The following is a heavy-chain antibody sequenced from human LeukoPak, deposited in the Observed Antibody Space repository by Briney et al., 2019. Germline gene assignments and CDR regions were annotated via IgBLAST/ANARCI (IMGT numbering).Heavy chain of an antibody. Sequence: SVKVSCKASGGTFSSYAISWVRQAPGQGLEWMGGIIPIFGTANYAQKFQGRVTITTHESTSTAYMELSSLRSEDTAVYYCAMRRDGYNYLPDYWGQGTLVTVSS. D-gene: IGHD5-24*01. J-gene: IGHJ4*02. CDR3: AMRRDGYNYLPDY. CDR2: IIPIFGTA. V-gene: IGHV1-69*05. CDR1: GGTFSSYA.